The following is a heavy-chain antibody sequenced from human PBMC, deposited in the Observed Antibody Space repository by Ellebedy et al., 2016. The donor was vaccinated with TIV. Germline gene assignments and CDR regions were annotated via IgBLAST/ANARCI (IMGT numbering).Heavy chain of an antibody. Sequence: AASVKVSCKVSGYTLTELSIHWVRQAPGKGLEWMGGFDPEDGETTNAQKFQGRVTMTEDTSTDTAYMELSSLRSEDTAVYYCAREEPHSFGSSGYRNAFDYWGQGTLVIVSS. D-gene: IGHD3-22*01. J-gene: IGHJ4*02. CDR3: AREEPHSFGSSGYRNAFDY. CDR2: FDPEDGET. V-gene: IGHV1-24*01. CDR1: GYTLTELS.